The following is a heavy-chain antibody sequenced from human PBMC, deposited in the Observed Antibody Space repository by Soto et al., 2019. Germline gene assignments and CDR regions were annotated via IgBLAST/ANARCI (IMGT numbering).Heavy chain of an antibody. Sequence: GGSLRLSCAASGFTFSDYYMSWIRQAPGKGLEWVSYISSSGSTIYYADSVKGRFTISRDNAKNSLYLQMNSLRAEDTAVYNCARDQDRYFDWFPQAFDIWGQGTMVTVAS. J-gene: IGHJ3*02. V-gene: IGHV3-11*01. D-gene: IGHD3-9*01. CDR1: GFTFSDYY. CDR3: ARDQDRYFDWFPQAFDI. CDR2: ISSSGSTI.